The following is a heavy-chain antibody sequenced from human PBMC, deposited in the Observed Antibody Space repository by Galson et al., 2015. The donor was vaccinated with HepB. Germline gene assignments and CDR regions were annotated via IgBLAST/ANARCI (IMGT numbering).Heavy chain of an antibody. V-gene: IGHV1-18*01. Sequence: SVKVSCKASGYTFSNYGISWVRQAPGQGLEWMGWISAYNGDTNYAQKIQGRVTMTTDTSTNTVYMELRNLRSDDTAMFYCARDIGEARDLWSGYPFPFDFWGQGTLVTVSS. CDR3: ARDIGEARDLWSGYPFPFDF. J-gene: IGHJ4*02. CDR2: ISAYNGDT. CDR1: GYTFSNYG. D-gene: IGHD3-3*01.